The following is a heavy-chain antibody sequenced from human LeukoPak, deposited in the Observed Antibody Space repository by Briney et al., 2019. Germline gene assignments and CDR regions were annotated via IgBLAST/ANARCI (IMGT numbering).Heavy chain of an antibody. D-gene: IGHD3-22*01. V-gene: IGHV4-39*01. CDR2: IYYSGST. J-gene: IGHJ5*02. CDR1: VGSISSSSYY. CDR3: ARGTTDYYEAPNWFDP. Sequence: PSETLSLTCTVSVGSISSSSYYWGWIRQPPGKGLEWIGCIYYSGSTYYNPSLKSRVTISVDTSKNQFSLKLSSVTAADTAVYYCARGTTDYYEAPNWFDPWGQGTLVTVSS.